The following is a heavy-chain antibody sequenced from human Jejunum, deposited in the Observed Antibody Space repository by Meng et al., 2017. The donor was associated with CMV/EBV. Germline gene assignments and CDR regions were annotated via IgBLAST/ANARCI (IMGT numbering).Heavy chain of an antibody. CDR3: AGGGPAIFSPFDP. V-gene: IGHV3-23*01. CDR2: MSASAESR. J-gene: IGHJ5*02. CDR1: RFAFGNYP. D-gene: IGHD3-3*01. Sequence: ASRFAFGNYPMSWVRQAPGKGLEWGAGMSASAESRYDADSVKGRFTISRDNTKNTLYLQMNSLRVEDTAVYYCAGGGPAIFSPFDPWGQGTLVTVSS.